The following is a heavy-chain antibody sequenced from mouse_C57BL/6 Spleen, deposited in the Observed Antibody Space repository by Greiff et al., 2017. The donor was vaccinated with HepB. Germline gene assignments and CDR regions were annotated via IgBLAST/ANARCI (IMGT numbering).Heavy chain of an antibody. D-gene: IGHD2-4*01. J-gene: IGHJ4*01. CDR1: GYTFTDYN. V-gene: IGHV1-22*01. CDR3: EIYYDYEGLIYYAMDY. CDR2: INPNNGGT. Sequence: EVQLQESGPELVKPGASVKMSCKASGYTFTDYNMHWVKQSHGKSLEWIGYINPNNGGTSYNQKFKGKATLTVNKSSSTAYMELRSLTSEDSAVYYCEIYYDYEGLIYYAMDYWGQGTSVTVSS.